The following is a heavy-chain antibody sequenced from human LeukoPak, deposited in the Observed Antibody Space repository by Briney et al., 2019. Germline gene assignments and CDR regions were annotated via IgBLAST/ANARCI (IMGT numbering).Heavy chain of an antibody. CDR1: GFTFSAYG. Sequence: GGSLRLSCAASGFTFSAYGMSWFRQAPGKGLEWVSLLYSGGGSFHADSVKGRFTISRHNSQNTVYLQMNSLRPDDTAVYYCARVDCTSTNCSGAFDIWGQGTMLTVSS. CDR2: LYSGGGS. V-gene: IGHV3-53*04. J-gene: IGHJ3*02. D-gene: IGHD2-2*01. CDR3: ARVDCTSTNCSGAFDI.